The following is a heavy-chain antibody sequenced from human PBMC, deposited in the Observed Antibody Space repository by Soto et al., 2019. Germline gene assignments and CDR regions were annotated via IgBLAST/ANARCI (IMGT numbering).Heavy chain of an antibody. CDR2: IYYSGNT. J-gene: IGHJ5*02. CDR3: ARRSADYDYVWGSYRPANWFDP. D-gene: IGHD3-16*02. Sequence: SETLSLTCTVSGGSISSSNYYWGWIRQPPGKGLEWIGSIYYSGNTYYNPSLKSRVTISVDTSKNQFSLKLSSVTAADTAVYYCARRSADYDYVWGSYRPANWFDPWGQGTLVT. V-gene: IGHV4-39*01. CDR1: GGSISSSNYY.